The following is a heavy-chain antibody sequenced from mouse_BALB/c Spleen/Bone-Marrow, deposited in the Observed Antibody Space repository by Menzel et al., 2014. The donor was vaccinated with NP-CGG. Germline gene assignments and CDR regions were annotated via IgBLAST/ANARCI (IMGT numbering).Heavy chain of an antibody. Sequence: VMLVESGPGLVAPSQSLSITCTVSGFSLTGYGVSWVRQPPGKGLEWLGMIWGDGSTDYNSALKSRLSISKDNSKSQVFLKVNSLQTEDTARYYCARDSFLITRALDYWGQGTSVTASS. CDR3: ARDSFLITRALDY. CDR2: IWGDGST. D-gene: IGHD2-4*01. CDR1: GFSLTGYG. V-gene: IGHV2-6-7*01. J-gene: IGHJ4*01.